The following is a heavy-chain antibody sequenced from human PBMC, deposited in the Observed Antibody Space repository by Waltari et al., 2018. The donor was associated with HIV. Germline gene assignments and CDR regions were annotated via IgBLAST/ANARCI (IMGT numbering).Heavy chain of an antibody. D-gene: IGHD2-2*01. CDR1: GGSITRNDFY. Sequence: QLHLQESGPGLVKPSETLALTCTVSGGSITRNDFYWAWIRQPPGKGREWIGLMYNRGTTDYNPSLRSRVSMSRDTSKNRFSLRLHSVTAADTAIYYCARRGDGFNQHARLDHWGPGTLVTVSS. V-gene: IGHV4-39*01. J-gene: IGHJ4*02. CDR2: MYNRGTT. CDR3: ARRGDGFNQHARLDH.